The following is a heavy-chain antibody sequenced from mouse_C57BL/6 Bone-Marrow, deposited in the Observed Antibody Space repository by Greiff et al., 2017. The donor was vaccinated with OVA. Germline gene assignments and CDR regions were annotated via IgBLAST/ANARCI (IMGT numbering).Heavy chain of an antibody. Sequence: VQLQESGAELVRPGASVTLSCKASGYTFTDYEMHWVKQTPVHGLEWIGAIDPETGGTAYNQKFKGKAILTADKSSSTAYMELRSLTSEDSAVYYCTRYKGNYGYFDVWGTGTTVTVSS. CDR2: IDPETGGT. CDR1: GYTFTDYE. CDR3: TRYKGNYGYFDV. D-gene: IGHD2-1*01. J-gene: IGHJ1*03. V-gene: IGHV1-15*01.